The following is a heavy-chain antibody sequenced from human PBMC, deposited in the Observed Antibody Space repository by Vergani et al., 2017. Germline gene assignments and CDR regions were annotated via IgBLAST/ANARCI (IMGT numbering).Heavy chain of an antibody. J-gene: IGHJ4*02. CDR1: GFTFSSYA. V-gene: IGHV3-23*01. CDR3: AKVLLALATVTPFDY. CDR2: ISGSGGST. Sequence: EVQLLESGGGLVQPGGSLRLSCAASGFTFSSYAMSWVRQAPGKGLEWVSAISGSGGSTYYADSVKGRFTISRDHSKNTLYLQMNSLRAEDTAVYDCAKVLLALATVTPFDYWGQGTLVTVSS. D-gene: IGHD4-17*01.